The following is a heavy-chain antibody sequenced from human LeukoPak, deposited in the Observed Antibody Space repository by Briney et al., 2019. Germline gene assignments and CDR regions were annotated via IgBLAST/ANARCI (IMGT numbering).Heavy chain of an antibody. CDR1: GGSFSGYY. CDR3: ARTPPIFGVAYYHFDY. J-gene: IGHJ4*02. D-gene: IGHD3-3*01. Sequence: SAPLSLTCAVSGGSFSGYYWSWIRPPPGKGLEWIGEINHSGSTNYNPSLKSRVTISVDTSKNQFSLKLSSVTAADTAVYYCARTPPIFGVAYYHFDYWGQGTLVTVSS. V-gene: IGHV4-34*01. CDR2: INHSGST.